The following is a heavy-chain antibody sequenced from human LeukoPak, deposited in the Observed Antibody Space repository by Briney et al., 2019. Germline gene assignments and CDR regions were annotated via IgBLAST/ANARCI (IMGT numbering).Heavy chain of an antibody. Sequence: ASVKVSCKASGYTFTSYGISWVRQAPGQGLEWMGWISAYNGNTNYAQKLQGRVTMTTDKSTSTAYMELSSLRSEDTAVYYCARGEGSYYRNYFDYWGQGTLVTVSS. J-gene: IGHJ4*02. CDR3: ARGEGSYYRNYFDY. V-gene: IGHV1-18*01. CDR1: GYTFTSYG. CDR2: ISAYNGNT. D-gene: IGHD1-26*01.